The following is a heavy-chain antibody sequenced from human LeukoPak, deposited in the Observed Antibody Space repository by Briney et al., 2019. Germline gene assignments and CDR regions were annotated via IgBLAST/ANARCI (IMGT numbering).Heavy chain of an antibody. Sequence: TASETLSLTCAVYGGSFSGYYWSWIRQPPGKGLEWIGEINHSGSTNYNPSLKSRVTISGDTSKNQFSLKLSSVTAADTAVYYCARGSRYYGSGSYYRWFDPWGQGTLVTVSS. V-gene: IGHV4-34*01. CDR2: INHSGST. J-gene: IGHJ5*02. D-gene: IGHD3-10*01. CDR1: GGSFSGYY. CDR3: ARGSRYYGSGSYYRWFDP.